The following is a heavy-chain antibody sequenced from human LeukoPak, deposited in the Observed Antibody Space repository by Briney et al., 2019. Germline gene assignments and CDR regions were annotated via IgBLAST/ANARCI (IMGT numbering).Heavy chain of an antibody. CDR2: ISSSSSYT. J-gene: IGHJ4*02. V-gene: IGHV3-11*06. CDR3: AKDLNPREAGATIDY. Sequence: GGSLRLSCAASGFTFSDYYMSWIRQAPGKGLEWVSYISSSSSYTNYADSVKGRFTISRDNSKNTLYLQMNSLRAEDTAVYHCAKDLNPREAGATIDYWGQGTLVTVSS. CDR1: GFTFSDYY. D-gene: IGHD1-26*01.